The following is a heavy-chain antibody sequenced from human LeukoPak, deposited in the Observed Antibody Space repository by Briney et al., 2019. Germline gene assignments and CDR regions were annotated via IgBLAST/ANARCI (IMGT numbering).Heavy chain of an antibody. Sequence: GGSLRLSCAASGFTFSNYAMHWVRQAPGKGLDWVSAISTSGGDTFYPDSVRGRFSISRDNSKNTLYLQMNSLRAEDTALYYRVRVNADYYFDSWGQGTLVTVSS. CDR3: VRVNADYYFDS. D-gene: IGHD4-17*01. J-gene: IGHJ4*02. CDR2: ISTSGGDT. V-gene: IGHV3-23*01. CDR1: GFTFSNYA.